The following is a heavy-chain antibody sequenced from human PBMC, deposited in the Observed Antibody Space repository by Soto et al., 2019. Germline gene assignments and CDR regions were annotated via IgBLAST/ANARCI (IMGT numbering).Heavy chain of an antibody. D-gene: IGHD2-21*02. J-gene: IGHJ4*02. CDR3: AKDPHIVVVTAISYFDY. CDR2: ISGSGGST. Sequence: SLRLSCAASGFTFSSYAMSWVRQAPGKGLEWVSAISGSGGSTYYADSVKGRFTISRDNSKNTLYLQMNSLRAEDTAVYYCAKDPHIVVVTAISYFDYRGQGTLVTVSS. V-gene: IGHV3-23*01. CDR1: GFTFSSYA.